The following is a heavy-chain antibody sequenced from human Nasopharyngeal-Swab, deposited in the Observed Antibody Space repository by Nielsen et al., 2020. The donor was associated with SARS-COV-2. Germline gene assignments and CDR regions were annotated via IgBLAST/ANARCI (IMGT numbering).Heavy chain of an antibody. CDR1: GGSVSSGSYY. CDR2: IYYSGST. CDR3: ARVGAAAGRGENYYYYYGMDV. Sequence: SEPLSLTCTVSGGSVSSGSYYWSWIRQPPGKGLEWIGYIYYSGSTNYNPSLKSRVTISVDTSKNQFSLKLSSVTAADTAVYYCARVGAAAGRGENYYYYYGMDVWGQGTTVTVSS. D-gene: IGHD6-13*01. J-gene: IGHJ6*02. V-gene: IGHV4-61*01.